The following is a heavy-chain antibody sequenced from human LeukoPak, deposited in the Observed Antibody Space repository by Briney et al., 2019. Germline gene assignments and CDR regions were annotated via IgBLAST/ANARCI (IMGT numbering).Heavy chain of an antibody. CDR1: GGSINSGGYS. J-gene: IGHJ4*02. D-gene: IGHD3-3*01. CDR2: IYYSGST. V-gene: IGHV4-30-4*07. CDR3: ARASFLEWIYYFDY. Sequence: SQTLSLTCAVSGGSINSGGYSWRWIRQPPGKGLEWIGYIYYSGSTYYNPSLKSRVTISVDTSKNQFSLELSSVTAADTAVFYCARASFLEWIYYFDYWGQGTLVTVSS.